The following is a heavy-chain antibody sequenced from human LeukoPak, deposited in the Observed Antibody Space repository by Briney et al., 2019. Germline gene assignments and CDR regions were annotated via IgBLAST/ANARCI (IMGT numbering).Heavy chain of an antibody. Sequence: GGSLRLSCAASGFTFSRYALHWVRQAPGKGLEYVSSISTNGGSTYYANSVKGRFTISRDNSKNTLFLQLGSLRAEDMAAYYCARGSRRVQLPRSYDFDLWGQGTVVTVSS. CDR2: ISTNGGST. CDR1: GFTFSRYA. V-gene: IGHV3-64*01. D-gene: IGHD3-9*01. CDR3: ARGSRRVQLPRSYDFDL. J-gene: IGHJ3*01.